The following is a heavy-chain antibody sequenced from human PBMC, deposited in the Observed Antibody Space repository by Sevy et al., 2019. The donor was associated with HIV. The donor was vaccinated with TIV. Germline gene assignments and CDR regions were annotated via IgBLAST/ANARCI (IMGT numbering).Heavy chain of an antibody. Sequence: GGSLRLSCAASGFTFRTFAMSWVRQAPGKGLQWVSSISDTGTSTYYADSVEGRFTISRDNSKKTLYLQMNSLRAEDTALYYCAKYAGDFPHFDCWGQGTLVTVSS. CDR3: AKYAGDFPHFDC. CDR2: ISDTGTST. D-gene: IGHD7-27*01. J-gene: IGHJ4*02. CDR1: GFTFRTFA. V-gene: IGHV3-23*01.